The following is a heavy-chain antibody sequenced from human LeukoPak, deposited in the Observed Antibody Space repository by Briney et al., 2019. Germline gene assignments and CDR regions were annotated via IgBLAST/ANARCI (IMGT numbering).Heavy chain of an antibody. D-gene: IGHD6-25*01. V-gene: IGHV3-49*03. Sequence: GGSLTLSCTTSGFSFADEALSWFRPAPGKGLAWVGFIRRKASGGAIEYAASVKGIFTISRDDSNGIAYLQMNSLRAEDTAVYYCSRAQSGSGLGYWGQGTLVTVSS. J-gene: IGHJ4*02. CDR3: SRAQSGSGLGY. CDR1: GFSFADEA. CDR2: IRRKASGGAI.